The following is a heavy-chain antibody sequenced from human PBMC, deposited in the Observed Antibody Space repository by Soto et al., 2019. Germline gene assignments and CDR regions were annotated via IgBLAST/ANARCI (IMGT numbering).Heavy chain of an antibody. Sequence: QVQLQESGPGLVKPSGTLSLTCAVSSGSISSSNWWSWVRQPPGKGLEWMGEIYHSGSTNYNPSLKSRVTISVAKSKNQFSLKLSSVTAADTAVYYCARTVVAATGTYLDAFDIWGQGTMVTVSS. CDR3: ARTVVAATGTYLDAFDI. D-gene: IGHD2-15*01. CDR2: IYHSGST. V-gene: IGHV4-4*02. CDR1: SGSISSSNW. J-gene: IGHJ3*02.